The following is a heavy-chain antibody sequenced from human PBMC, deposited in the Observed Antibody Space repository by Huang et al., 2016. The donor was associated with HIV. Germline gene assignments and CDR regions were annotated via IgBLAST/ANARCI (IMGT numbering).Heavy chain of an antibody. CDR2: ISKTSGAT. CDR3: VRDSSSGLQLRY. V-gene: IGHV3-48*01. D-gene: IGHD3-22*01. CDR1: GYTFSTYS. Sequence: EVQLVESGGGLAQPGGSLRLSGVASGYTFSTYSMNWVRQAPGKGLEWVSYISKTSGATSYAEAVKGRFTVSRDNVKNSLYLQMNRLRVEDTAMYYCVRDSSSGLQLRYWGQGALVIVS. J-gene: IGHJ4*02.